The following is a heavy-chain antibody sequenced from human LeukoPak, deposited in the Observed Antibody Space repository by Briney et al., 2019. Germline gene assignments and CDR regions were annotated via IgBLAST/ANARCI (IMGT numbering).Heavy chain of an antibody. CDR1: GGSFSGYY. Sequence: SETLSLTCAVYGGSFSGYYWSWIRQPPGKGLEWIGEINHSGSTNYNPSLKSRVTISVDTSKNQLSLKLSSVTAADTAVYYCARDSGTTGEVKFDPWGQGTLVTVSS. J-gene: IGHJ5*02. CDR3: ARDSGTTGEVKFDP. D-gene: IGHD3-10*01. V-gene: IGHV4-34*01. CDR2: INHSGST.